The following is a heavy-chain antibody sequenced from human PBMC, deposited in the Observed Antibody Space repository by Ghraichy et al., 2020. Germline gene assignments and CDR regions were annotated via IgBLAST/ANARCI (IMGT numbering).Heavy chain of an antibody. V-gene: IGHV1-46*01. CDR3: ARDKSTVTTFFDS. Sequence: ASVKVSCKASGYTFTSYYMHWVRQAPGQGLEWMGIINPSGGSTNYAQKFQGRLTMTRDTSTSTVYMELSSLRSEDTAVYYCARDKSTVTTFFDSWGQGTLVTVSS. D-gene: IGHD4-17*01. J-gene: IGHJ4*02. CDR1: GYTFTSYY. CDR2: INPSGGST.